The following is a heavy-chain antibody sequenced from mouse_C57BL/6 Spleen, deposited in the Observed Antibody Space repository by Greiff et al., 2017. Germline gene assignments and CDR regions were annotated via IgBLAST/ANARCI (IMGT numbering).Heavy chain of an antibody. V-gene: IGHV1-69*01. CDR1: GYTFTSYW. Sequence: QVQLQQPGAELVMPGASVKLSCKASGYTFTSYWMHWVKQRPGQGLEWIGEIDPSDSYTNYNQKFKGKSTLTVDKSSSTAYMQLSSLTSEDSAVYYCARQDYGSSYWYFEGWGTGTTVTVAS. D-gene: IGHD1-1*01. CDR3: ARQDYGSSYWYFEG. CDR2: IDPSDSYT. J-gene: IGHJ1*03.